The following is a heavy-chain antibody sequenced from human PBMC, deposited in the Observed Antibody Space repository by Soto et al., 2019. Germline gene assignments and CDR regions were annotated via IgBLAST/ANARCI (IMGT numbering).Heavy chain of an antibody. CDR2: INPNSGGT. D-gene: IGHD6-6*01. V-gene: IGHV1-2*04. CDR1: GYTFTGYY. J-gene: IGHJ4*02. CDR3: ARATYSSSSRRFDY. Sequence: ASVKVSCKASGYTFTGYYMHWVRQGPGQGLEWMGWINPNSGGTNYAQKFQGWVTMTRDTSISTAYMELSRLRSDDTAVYYCARATYSSSSRRFDYWGQGTLVTVSS.